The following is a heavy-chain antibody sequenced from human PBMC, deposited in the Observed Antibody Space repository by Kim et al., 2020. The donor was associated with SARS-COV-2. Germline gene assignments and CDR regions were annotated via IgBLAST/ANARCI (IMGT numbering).Heavy chain of an antibody. V-gene: IGHV4-39*07. J-gene: IGHJ4*02. Sequence: SETLSLTCTVSGGSISSSSYYWGWIRQPPGKGLEWFGSIYYSGSTYYNPSLKSRVTISVDTSKNQFSLKLSSVTAADTAVYYCARDLYSGYDFSYWGQGTLVTVSS. D-gene: IGHD5-12*01. CDR3: ARDLYSGYDFSY. CDR2: IYYSGST. CDR1: GGSISSSSYY.